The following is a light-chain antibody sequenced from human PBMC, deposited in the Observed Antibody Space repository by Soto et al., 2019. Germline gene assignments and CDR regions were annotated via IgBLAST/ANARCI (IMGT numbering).Light chain of an antibody. J-gene: IGLJ2*01. CDR1: INDVGGYNF. V-gene: IGLV2-14*01. CDR3: SSYTSTTTLLI. Sequence: QSALTQPASVSGSPGQSITISCTGTINDVGGYNFVSWYQQFPGKAPKLVIFEVRNRPSGVSNRFSGSKSGNTASLTISGLQAADEADYYCSSYTSTTTLLIFGGGTKLTVL. CDR2: EVR.